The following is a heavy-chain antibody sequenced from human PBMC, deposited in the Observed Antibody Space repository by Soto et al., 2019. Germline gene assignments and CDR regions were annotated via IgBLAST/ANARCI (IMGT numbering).Heavy chain of an antibody. D-gene: IGHD1-20*01. CDR1: GFTFSNYA. V-gene: IGHV3-23*01. CDR3: AKLDRSNWSYFDY. Sequence: EVQLLESGGGLVQPGGSLRLSCAASGFTFSNYAMTWVRQAPGRGLEWVSVITGGGDTAYYADSVKGRFTISRDNSKNTLYLQINSPRAEDTALYYCAKLDRSNWSYFDYWGQGTLVTVSS. J-gene: IGHJ4*02. CDR2: ITGGGDTA.